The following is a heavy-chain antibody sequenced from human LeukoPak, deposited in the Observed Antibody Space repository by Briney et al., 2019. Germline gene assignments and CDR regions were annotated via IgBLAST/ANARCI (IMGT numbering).Heavy chain of an antibody. D-gene: IGHD6-13*01. Sequence: ASVKVSCKASGYTFTSYGISWVRQAPGQGLEWMGWISAYNGNTNSAQRLQGRVTMTTDTSTTTAYMEVRSLRSDDTAVYYCARDPPLAAAGPGAFDIWGQGTMVTVSS. J-gene: IGHJ3*02. V-gene: IGHV1-18*01. CDR2: ISAYNGNT. CDR3: ARDPPLAAAGPGAFDI. CDR1: GYTFTSYG.